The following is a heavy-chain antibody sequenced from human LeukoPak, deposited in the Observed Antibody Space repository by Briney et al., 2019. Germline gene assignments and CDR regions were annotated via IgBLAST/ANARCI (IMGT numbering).Heavy chain of an antibody. CDR2: INPNSGGT. CDR3: VRVWFGEFRPYFFDY. V-gene: IGHV1-2*02. D-gene: IGHD3-10*01. J-gene: IGHJ4*02. CDR1: GYTFTYYY. Sequence: ASVKVSCKASGYTFTYYYIHWVRQAPGQGLEWMGWINPNSGGTRYAQKFQGRVTMTRDTSISTAYMELSRLTSDDTAVYYCVRVWFGEFRPYFFDYWGQGTLVTVSS.